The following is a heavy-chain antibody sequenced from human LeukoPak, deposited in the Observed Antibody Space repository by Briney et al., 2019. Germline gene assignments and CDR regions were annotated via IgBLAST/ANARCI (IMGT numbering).Heavy chain of an antibody. CDR2: FYYSGST. V-gene: IGHV4-59*12. D-gene: IGHD6-19*01. Sequence: PSETLSLTCTVFGGSIRGYHWSWIRQPPGKGLEWIGHFYYSGSTNFNPSLKSRVTISGDTSKNQFSLKLSSVTAADTAVYYCARDWISGWYRGAYYFDYWGQGTLVTVSS. CDR1: GGSIRGYH. J-gene: IGHJ4*02. CDR3: ARDWISGWYRGAYYFDY.